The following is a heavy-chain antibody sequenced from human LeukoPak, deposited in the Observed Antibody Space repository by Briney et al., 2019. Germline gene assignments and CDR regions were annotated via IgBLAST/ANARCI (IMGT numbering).Heavy chain of an antibody. J-gene: IGHJ4*02. CDR2: IYYSGST. CDR1: GGSINSYY. CDR3: ASGYYYDSSGYLDY. V-gene: IGHV4-59*08. Sequence: SETLSLTCTVSGGSINSYYWSWIRQPPGKGLEWIGYIYYSGSTNYNPSLKSRVTISVDTSKNQFSLKLSSVTAADTAVYYCASGYYYDSSGYLDYWGQGTLVTVSS. D-gene: IGHD3-22*01.